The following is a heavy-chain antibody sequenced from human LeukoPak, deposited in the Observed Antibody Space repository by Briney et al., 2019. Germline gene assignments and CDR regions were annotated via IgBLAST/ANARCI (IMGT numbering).Heavy chain of an antibody. CDR2: ISGNGVDT. D-gene: IGHD5-24*01. CDR3: AIQRWLQSGAINFFEY. Sequence: GGSLRLSCAASAFTLSNYLISWVRQAPGKGLEWVSAISGNGVDTYYANSVKGRFTISRDNSKNTLYLQMHSLRPDDTAVYYCAIQRWLQSGAINFFEYWGLGTLVTVSS. CDR1: AFTLSNYL. J-gene: IGHJ4*02. V-gene: IGHV3-23*01.